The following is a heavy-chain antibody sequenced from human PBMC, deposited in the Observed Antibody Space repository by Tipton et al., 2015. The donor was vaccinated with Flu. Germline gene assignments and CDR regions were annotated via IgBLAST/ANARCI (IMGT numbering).Heavy chain of an antibody. D-gene: IGHD3-10*01. Sequence: TLSLTCTVSGGSVSSGSYYWSWIRQPPGKGLEWIGYIYYSGSTNYNPSLKSRVTISVDTSKNQFSLKLSSVTAADTAVYYCARGGMYYFDYWGQGTLVTVSS. J-gene: IGHJ4*02. V-gene: IGHV4-61*01. CDR3: ARGGMYYFDY. CDR2: IYYSGST. CDR1: GGSVSSGSYY.